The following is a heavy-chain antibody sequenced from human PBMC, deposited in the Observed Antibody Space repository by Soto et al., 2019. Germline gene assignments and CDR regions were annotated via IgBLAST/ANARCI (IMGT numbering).Heavy chain of an antibody. CDR1: SWSISCTSVF. D-gene: IGHD1-20*01. V-gene: IGHV4-39*01. CDR2: VDYSGTA. J-gene: IGHJ4*01. Sequence: SVTLSLPCPFSSWSISCTSVFWVVVSQPPGKGLEWIGNVDYSGTAYFSPSRATRVTFHVDTSKNQFSLTLYSVTAADTAVYYCARITGSHLAYRGHGTPVIGSS. CDR3: ARITGSHLAY.